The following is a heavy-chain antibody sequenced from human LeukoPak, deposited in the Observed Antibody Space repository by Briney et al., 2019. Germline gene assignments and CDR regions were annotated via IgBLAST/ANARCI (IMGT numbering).Heavy chain of an antibody. J-gene: IGHJ3*02. Sequence: PGGSLRLSCAASGFTFSDYWMSWVRQAPGKGPEWVANIKQDGSDKYYVDSVKGRFTISRDNSKNTLYLQMNSLRAEDTAVYYCARSEGCGGDCIDAFDIWGQGTMVTVSS. D-gene: IGHD2-21*02. CDR3: ARSEGCGGDCIDAFDI. CDR1: GFTFSDYW. V-gene: IGHV3-7*03. CDR2: IKQDGSDK.